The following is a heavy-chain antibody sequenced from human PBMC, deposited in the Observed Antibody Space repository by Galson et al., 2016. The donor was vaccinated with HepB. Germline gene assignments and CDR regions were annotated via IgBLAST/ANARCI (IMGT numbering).Heavy chain of an antibody. J-gene: IGHJ5*02. D-gene: IGHD5-18*01. CDR3: ARGYPGQRFDP. CDR1: RFSFSSYW. CDR2: TKPDGSEK. V-gene: IGHV3-7*04. Sequence: SLRLSCAASRFSFSSYWMNWVRQAPGKGLEWVANTKPDGSEKFYVDSVKGRFTVSRDNAQNSLYLQMNSLRVEDTAVYYCARGYPGQRFDPWGQGTLVIVSS.